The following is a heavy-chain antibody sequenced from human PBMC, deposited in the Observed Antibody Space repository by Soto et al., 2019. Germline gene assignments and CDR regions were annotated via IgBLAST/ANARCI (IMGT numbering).Heavy chain of an antibody. Sequence: PGGSLRLSCAASGFIFSSYSMTWVRQAPGKGLEWVANINHYGSEKNYLDSVKGRFTISRDNARNSLDLQMNSLRAEDTGVYYCTRDREISACDLHDYWGQGIVVTVSS. CDR3: TRDREISACDLHDY. CDR2: INHYGSEK. J-gene: IGHJ4*02. CDR1: GFIFSSYS. V-gene: IGHV3-7*01.